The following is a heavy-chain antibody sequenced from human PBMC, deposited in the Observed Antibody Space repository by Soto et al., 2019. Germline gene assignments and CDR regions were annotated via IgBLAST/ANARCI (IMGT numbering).Heavy chain of an antibody. V-gene: IGHV4-31*03. CDR2: IYYSGST. CDR3: ARTPTD. Sequence: TSETPSLTRPFSGGSISSGGFSWSWIRQDPGKGLEWIGYIYYSGSTYYNPSLKSRVTISLDTSKNQFSLKLSSVTAADTAVYYCARTPTDWGPGTLVTVSS. J-gene: IGHJ4*02. CDR1: GGSISSGGFS. D-gene: IGHD4-17*01.